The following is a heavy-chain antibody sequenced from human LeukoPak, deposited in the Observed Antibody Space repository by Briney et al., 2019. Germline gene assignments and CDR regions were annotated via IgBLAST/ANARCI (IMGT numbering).Heavy chain of an antibody. Sequence: GGSLRLSCSASGFTFGDYLMSWVRQAPGKGLEWVSAISGSGGSTYYADSVKGRFTISRDSSKNTLYLQMNSLRAEDTAVYYCAKVLAGIPDYWGQGTLVTVSS. J-gene: IGHJ4*02. CDR1: GFTFGDYL. D-gene: IGHD3-10*01. CDR3: AKVLAGIPDY. CDR2: ISGSGGST. V-gene: IGHV3-23*01.